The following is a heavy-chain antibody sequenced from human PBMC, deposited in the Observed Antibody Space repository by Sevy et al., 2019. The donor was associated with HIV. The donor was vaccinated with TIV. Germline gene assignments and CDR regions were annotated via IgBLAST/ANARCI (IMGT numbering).Heavy chain of an antibody. CDR3: ASDSGTYTYYFDY. J-gene: IGHJ4*02. CDR2: INHSGTT. Sequence: SETLSLTCAVYSESFRRYYWNWIRQSPEKGLEWIGEINHSGTTNYNPSLKSRVTISVDPSRNQFSLKLNSVTAADTAVYYCASDSGTYTYYFDYWGQGPPVTVSS. V-gene: IGHV4-34*01. CDR1: SESFRRYY. D-gene: IGHD1-26*01.